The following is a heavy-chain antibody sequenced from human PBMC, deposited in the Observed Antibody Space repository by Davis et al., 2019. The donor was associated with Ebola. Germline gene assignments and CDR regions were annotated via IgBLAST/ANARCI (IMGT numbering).Heavy chain of an antibody. Sequence: AASVKVSCKASGYTFTGYYMHWARQAPGQGLEWMGWINPNSGGTNYAQKFQGRVTMTRDTSITTAYMELSRLRSDDTAVYYCARDGSTSDQKSGELGYWGQGPLVTVSS. D-gene: IGHD7-27*01. J-gene: IGHJ4*02. V-gene: IGHV1-2*02. CDR3: ARDGSTSDQKSGELGY. CDR2: INPNSGGT. CDR1: GYTFTGYY.